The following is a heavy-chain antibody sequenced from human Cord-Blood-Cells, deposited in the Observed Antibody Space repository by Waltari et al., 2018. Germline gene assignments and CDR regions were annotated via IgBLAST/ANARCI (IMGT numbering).Heavy chain of an antibody. D-gene: IGHD3-3*01. J-gene: IGHJ4*02. CDR2: FYYRGST. CDR1: GGSISSSSYY. Sequence: QLQLQESGPGLVKPSETLSLTCTVSGGSISSSSYYWGWIRQPPGKGLEWIGRFYYRGSTYYHPSLKGRVTISVDTSKNQFSLKLSSVTAADTAVYYCARQPYDFWSGYYLDYWGQGTLVTVSS. CDR3: ARQPYDFWSGYYLDY. V-gene: IGHV4-39*01.